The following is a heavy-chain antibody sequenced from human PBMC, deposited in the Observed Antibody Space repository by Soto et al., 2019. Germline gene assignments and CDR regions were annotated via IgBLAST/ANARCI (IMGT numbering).Heavy chain of an antibody. CDR3: AEGTNDYGDYRYTYYCRDMDF. CDR2: IIPIFGTA. Sequence: SAKVSCKASGVAFGSYSVSWVRQAPGQGLEWMGGIIPIFGTANYAQKFQGRVTITADESTSTAYMELSSLRSEDTAVYYCAEGTNDYGDYRYTYYCRDMDFWCEVTTVTVS. V-gene: IGHV1-69*13. CDR1: GVAFGSYS. D-gene: IGHD4-17*01. J-gene: IGHJ6*02.